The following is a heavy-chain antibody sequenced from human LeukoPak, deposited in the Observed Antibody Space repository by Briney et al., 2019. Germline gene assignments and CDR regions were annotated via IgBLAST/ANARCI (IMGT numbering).Heavy chain of an antibody. CDR3: ARQGGSSSPYYYYYMDV. D-gene: IGHD6-13*01. Sequence: PSETLSLTCAVSGYSISSGYYWGWFRQPPGKGLEWIGGMYHSGSTYYNPSLKSRVTISVDTSKNQFSLKLSSVTAADTAVYYCARQGGSSSPYYYYYMDVWGKGTTVTVSS. V-gene: IGHV4-38-2*01. CDR1: GYSISSGYY. J-gene: IGHJ6*03. CDR2: MYHSGST.